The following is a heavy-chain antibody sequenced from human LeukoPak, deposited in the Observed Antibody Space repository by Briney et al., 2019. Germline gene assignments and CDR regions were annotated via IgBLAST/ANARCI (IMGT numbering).Heavy chain of an antibody. V-gene: IGHV3-48*03. D-gene: IGHD3-10*01. CDR3: AREYPAYYYGSGSFNY. CDR2: ISSSGSTI. CDR1: GFTFSSYE. J-gene: IGHJ4*02. Sequence: GGSLRLSCAASGFTFSSYEMNWVRQAPGKGLEWVSYISSSGSTIYYADSVKGRFTISRDNAKNSLYLQMNSLRAEDTAVYYCAREYPAYYYGSGSFNYWGQGTLVTVSS.